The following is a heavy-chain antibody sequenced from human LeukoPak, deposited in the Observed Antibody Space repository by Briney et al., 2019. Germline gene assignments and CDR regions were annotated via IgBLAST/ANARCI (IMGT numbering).Heavy chain of an antibody. CDR2: IYYSGST. J-gene: IGHJ4*02. D-gene: IGHD6-13*01. CDR1: GGSISSYY. V-gene: IGHV4-59*01. Sequence: SETLSLTCTVSGGSISSYYWSWIRQPPGKGLEWIGYIYYSGSTNYNPSLKSRVTISVDTSKNQFSLKLSSVTAADTAVYYCARLGVASAFDYRGQGTLVTVSS. CDR3: ARLGVASAFDY.